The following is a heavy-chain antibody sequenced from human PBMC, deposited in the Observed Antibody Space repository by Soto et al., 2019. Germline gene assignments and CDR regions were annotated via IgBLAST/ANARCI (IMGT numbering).Heavy chain of an antibody. CDR1: GFTFSSYA. Sequence: GGSLRLSCAASGFTFSSYAMSWVRQAPGKGLEWVSAISGSGGSTYYADSVKGRFTISRDNSKNTLYLQMNSLRAEDTAVYYCANAATYDSSGYYYGYWGQGTXVTVSS. J-gene: IGHJ4*02. CDR2: ISGSGGST. D-gene: IGHD3-22*01. CDR3: ANAATYDSSGYYYGY. V-gene: IGHV3-23*01.